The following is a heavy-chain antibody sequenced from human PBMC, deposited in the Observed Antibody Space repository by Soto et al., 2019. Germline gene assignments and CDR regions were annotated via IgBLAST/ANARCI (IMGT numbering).Heavy chain of an antibody. Sequence: EVRLVESGGGLVKPGGSLRLSCAASGFAFKYARMTWVRQAPGKGLEWVGHIRSNIDGATTAYAAPVKGRFTISRDESKNTVDLQMNSLITEDTAVYYCTTDWGSGTHYARAFDVWGQGTMVTVSS. J-gene: IGHJ3*01. CDR3: TTDWGSGTHYARAFDV. V-gene: IGHV3-15*01. CDR2: IRSNIDGATT. CDR1: GFAFKYAR. D-gene: IGHD3-16*01.